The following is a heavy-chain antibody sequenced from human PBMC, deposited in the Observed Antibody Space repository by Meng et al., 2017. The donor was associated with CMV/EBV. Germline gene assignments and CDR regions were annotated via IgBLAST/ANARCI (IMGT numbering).Heavy chain of an antibody. Sequence: LSLTCAASGFTSSSYWMSWVRQAPGKGLEWVANIKQDGSEKYYVDSVKGRFTISRDNAKNSLYLQMNSLRAEDTAVYYCARSSGPRYFQHWGQGTLVTVSS. CDR1: GFTSSSYW. V-gene: IGHV3-7*01. CDR2: IKQDGSEK. CDR3: ARSSGPRYFQH. J-gene: IGHJ1*01.